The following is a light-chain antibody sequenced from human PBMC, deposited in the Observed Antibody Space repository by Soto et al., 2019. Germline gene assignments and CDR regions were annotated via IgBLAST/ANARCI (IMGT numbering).Light chain of an antibody. Sequence: QSALTQPRSVSGSPGQSVTISCTGTSSDIGGYNYVSWYQQHPGKVPKLMLYDVSKRPSGVPDRFSGSKSGNAASLTISGLRAEDEADYYCCSYAGSYIYVFGSGTKVT. CDR3: CSYAGSYIYV. CDR1: SSDIGGYNY. J-gene: IGLJ1*01. CDR2: DVS. V-gene: IGLV2-11*01.